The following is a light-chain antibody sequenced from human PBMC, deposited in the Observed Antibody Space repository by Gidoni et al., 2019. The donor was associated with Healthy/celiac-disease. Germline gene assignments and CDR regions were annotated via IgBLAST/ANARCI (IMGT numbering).Light chain of an antibody. CDR1: QSVSSSY. Sequence: IVLTQSPGPLSLSPGERATLSCRASQSVSSSYLAWYQQKPGQAPRLLIYGASSRATGIPDRFSGSGSGTDFTLTISRLEPEDFAVYYCQQYGSSPRGITFGQGTRLEIK. J-gene: IGKJ5*01. V-gene: IGKV3-20*01. CDR3: QQYGSSPRGIT. CDR2: GAS.